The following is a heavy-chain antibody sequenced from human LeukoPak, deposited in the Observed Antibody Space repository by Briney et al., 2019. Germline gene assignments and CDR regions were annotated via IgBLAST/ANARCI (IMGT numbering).Heavy chain of an antibody. D-gene: IGHD1-14*01. CDR3: AKGTGKSTLNWLDP. CDR2: ISWDGDNT. Sequence: PGGSLRLSCAASGFTFDDYGMSWVRQAPGKGLEWVSLISWDGDNTYYADSVKGRLTISRDNSKNSLYLQMNSLRTEDTAFYYCAKGTGKSTLNWLDPWGQGTLVTVSS. V-gene: IGHV3-43*01. CDR1: GFTFDDYG. J-gene: IGHJ5*02.